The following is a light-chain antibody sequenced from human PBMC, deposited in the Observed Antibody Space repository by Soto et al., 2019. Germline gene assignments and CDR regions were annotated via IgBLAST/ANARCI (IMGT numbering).Light chain of an antibody. J-gene: IGKJ2*01. V-gene: IGKV3-20*01. Sequence: IVLTQSPDTLSLSPGQRATLSCRASQSVSSNSLAWYQQRPGQAPRLLMYGAHTRATGVPDKFSGSGSGTDFTLIISRLAPEDFAVYYCQHYGSSSMYTFGQGTKVEIK. CDR3: QHYGSSSMYT. CDR1: QSVSSNS. CDR2: GAH.